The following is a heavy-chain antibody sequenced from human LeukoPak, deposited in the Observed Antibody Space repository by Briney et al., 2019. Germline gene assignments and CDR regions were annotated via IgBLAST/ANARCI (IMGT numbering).Heavy chain of an antibody. D-gene: IGHD3-10*01. V-gene: IGHV3-48*01. J-gene: IGHJ3*02. CDR2: IQTSSSTI. Sequence: PGGSLRLSCSVSGFAFTDYSMNWVRQAPGKGLEWVSYIQTSSSTIYYADSVKGRFTISRDNAKNSLYLQMNSLRGEDTAVYYCARGRGYYGSGQAFDIWGQGTMVTVSS. CDR1: GFAFTDYS. CDR3: ARGRGYYGSGQAFDI.